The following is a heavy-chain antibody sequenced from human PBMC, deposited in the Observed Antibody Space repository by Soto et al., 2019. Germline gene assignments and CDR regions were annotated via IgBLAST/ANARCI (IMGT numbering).Heavy chain of an antibody. CDR2: IYYSGST. CDR1: GGSISSYY. D-gene: IGHD7-27*01. CDR3: ARAGTGGPFRFDP. V-gene: IGHV4-59*01. Sequence: QVQLQESGPGLVKPSETLSLTCTVSGGSISSYYWSWIRQPPGKGLEWIGYIYYSGSTNYNPSLKGRVTISVDTSKNQCSLKLRSVTAADTAVYYCARAGTGGPFRFDPWGQGTLVTVSS. J-gene: IGHJ5*02.